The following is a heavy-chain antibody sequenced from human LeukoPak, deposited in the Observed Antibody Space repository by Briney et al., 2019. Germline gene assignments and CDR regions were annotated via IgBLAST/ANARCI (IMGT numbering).Heavy chain of an antibody. CDR1: GYIFTSYW. CDR3: ARRESAHGFDY. J-gene: IGHJ4*02. CDR2: IYPGDSDI. V-gene: IGHV5-51*01. Sequence: GESLKISCKGSGYIFTSYWIGWVRQMPGKGLEWIGIIYPGDSDIMYSPSFQGQVTISADKSINTAYLQWSSLKASDTAMYYCARRESAHGFDYWGQGTLVTVSS.